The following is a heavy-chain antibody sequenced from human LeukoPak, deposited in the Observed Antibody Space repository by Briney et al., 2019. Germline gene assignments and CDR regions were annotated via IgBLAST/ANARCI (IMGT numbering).Heavy chain of an antibody. J-gene: IGHJ4*02. V-gene: IGHV3-66*01. Sequence: ETLSLTCAVYGGSFSGYYWSWVRQAPGKGLEWVSVIYSGGSTYYADSVKGRFTISRDNSKNTLYLQMNSLRAEDTAVYYCARSNHYDSSGYYNFDYWGQGTLVTVSS. CDR1: GGSFSGYY. D-gene: IGHD3-22*01. CDR3: ARSNHYDSSGYYNFDY. CDR2: IYSGGST.